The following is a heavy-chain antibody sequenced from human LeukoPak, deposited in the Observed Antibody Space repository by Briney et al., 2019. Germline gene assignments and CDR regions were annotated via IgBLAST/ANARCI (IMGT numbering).Heavy chain of an antibody. CDR3: ARRYGNLSARFDY. V-gene: IGHV4-61*01. CDR1: GGSVSSGSYY. J-gene: IGHJ4*02. Sequence: PSETLSLTCTVSGGSVSSGSYYWSWIRQPPGKGLEWIGYIYYSGSTNYNPSLKSRVTISVDTSKNQFSLKLSSVTAADTAVYYCARRYGNLSARFDYWGQGTLVTVSS. D-gene: IGHD1-7*01. CDR2: IYYSGST.